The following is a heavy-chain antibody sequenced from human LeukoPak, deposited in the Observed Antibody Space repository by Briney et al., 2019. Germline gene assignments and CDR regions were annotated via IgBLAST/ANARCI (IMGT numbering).Heavy chain of an antibody. CDR1: GDSVSSNSAA. D-gene: IGHD4-17*01. V-gene: IGHV6-1*01. Sequence: SQTLSLTCAISGDSVSSNSAAWNWIRQSPSRGLEWLGRTYYRSKWYNHYTLSVKSRITINPDTSKNQFYLQLNSVAPEDTAVYYCARDWATVDAFDIWGQGTMVTVSS. CDR2: TYYRSKWYN. J-gene: IGHJ3*02. CDR3: ARDWATVDAFDI.